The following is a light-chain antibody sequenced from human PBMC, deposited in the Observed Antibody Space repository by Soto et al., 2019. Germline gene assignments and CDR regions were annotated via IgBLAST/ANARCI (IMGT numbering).Light chain of an antibody. J-gene: IGLJ1*01. CDR3: SSYTSSSTYV. CDR2: DVS. Sequence: QSVLTQPPSVSGSPGQSVTISCTGTSSDVGSYNRVSWYQQPPGTAHKLMIYDVSNRPSGVPDRFSGSKSGNTASLTISGLQAEDEADYYCSSYTSSSTYVFGTGTRSPS. V-gene: IGLV2-18*02. CDR1: SSDVGSYNR.